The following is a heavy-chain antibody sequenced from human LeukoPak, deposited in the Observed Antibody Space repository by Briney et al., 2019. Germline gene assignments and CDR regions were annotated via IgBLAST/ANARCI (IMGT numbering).Heavy chain of an antibody. CDR2: IYDSGGT. CDR3: ARDLGYSSGWYDY. Sequence: SSETLSLTCTVSGGSISSYYWSWIRQPPGKGLEWIGYIYDSGGTDCNPSLKSRLTMSVDTSKSQFSLKLTSVTAADTAVYYCARDLGYSSGWYDYWGQGSLVTVSS. CDR1: GGSISSYY. D-gene: IGHD6-19*01. J-gene: IGHJ4*02. V-gene: IGHV4-59*01.